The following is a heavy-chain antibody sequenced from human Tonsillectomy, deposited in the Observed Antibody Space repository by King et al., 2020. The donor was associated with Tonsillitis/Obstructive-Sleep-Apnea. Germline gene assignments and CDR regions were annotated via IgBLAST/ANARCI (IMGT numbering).Heavy chain of an antibody. Sequence: QLQESGPGLVKPSQTLSLTCTVSGGSISSGGYYWSWIRQHPGKGLEWIGYIYYSGSTYYNPSLKSRVTISVDTSKNQFSLKLSSVTAADTAVYYCARVRLGYWSSNSCYKDYYYYYMDVWGKGTTVTVSS. J-gene: IGHJ6*03. CDR1: GGSISSGGYY. D-gene: IGHD2-2*02. CDR2: IYYSGST. V-gene: IGHV4-31*03. CDR3: ARVRLGYWSSNSCYKDYYYYYMDV.